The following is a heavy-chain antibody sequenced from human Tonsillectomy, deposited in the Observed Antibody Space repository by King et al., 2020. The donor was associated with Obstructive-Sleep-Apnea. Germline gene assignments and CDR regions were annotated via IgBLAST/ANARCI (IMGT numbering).Heavy chain of an antibody. CDR3: SRGGEYEYYFKY. Sequence: QLVQSGGGLVQPGRSLRLSCTASGFTFGDYAMNWLRQAPGKGLEWVGFIRSKTYSGTTEYAASVKGRFTISRDDSKSIAYLQMNSLKTEDTAVYYCSRGGEYEYYFKYWGLGSLVTVAS. CDR2: IRSKTYSGTT. V-gene: IGHV3-49*03. J-gene: IGHJ4*02. CDR1: GFTFGDYA. D-gene: IGHD3-10*01.